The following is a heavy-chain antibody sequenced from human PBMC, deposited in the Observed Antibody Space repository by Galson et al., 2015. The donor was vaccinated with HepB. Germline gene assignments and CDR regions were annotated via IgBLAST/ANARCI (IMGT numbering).Heavy chain of an antibody. CDR2: ISGGGHNT. CDR1: GFSFDTYA. CDR3: AKDPDFDFYSEKSTTFDY. Sequence: SLRLSCAASGFSFDTYAMSWVRQAPGKGLEWVSSISGGGHNTYYADAVRGRFTISRDNSNNTVYLQMNSLRGEDTAMYYCAKDPDFDFYSEKSTTFDYLGRGTLVTVSS. V-gene: IGHV3-23*01. J-gene: IGHJ4*02. D-gene: IGHD3-3*01.